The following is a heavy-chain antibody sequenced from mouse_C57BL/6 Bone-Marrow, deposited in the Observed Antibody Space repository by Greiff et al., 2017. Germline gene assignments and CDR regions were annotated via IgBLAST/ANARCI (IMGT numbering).Heavy chain of an antibody. CDR2: IHPNSGST. V-gene: IGHV1-64*01. J-gene: IGHJ4*01. Sequence: QVQLQQPGAELVKPGASVKLSCKASGYTFTSYWMHWVKQRPGQGLEWIGIIHPNSGSTKYNEKFKSKATLTVDKSSSTAYMQLSSLTSEDSAVYYCARAAAGCCSGRDYWGQGTAVTVSS. D-gene: IGHD1-1*02. CDR1: GYTFTSYW. CDR3: ARAAAGCCSGRDY.